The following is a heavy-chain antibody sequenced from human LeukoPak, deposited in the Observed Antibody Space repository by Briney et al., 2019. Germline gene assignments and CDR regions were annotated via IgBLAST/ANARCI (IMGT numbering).Heavy chain of an antibody. V-gene: IGHV3-30-3*01. CDR3: ARDLRLAAAGTRWFDP. Sequence: GGSLRLSCAASGFTFRSYGMHWVRQAPGKGLEWVAVISYDGSNKNYADSVKGRFTISRDNSKNTQYLQMNSLRAEDTAVYYCARDLRLAAAGTRWFDPWGQGTLVTVSS. CDR1: GFTFRSYG. CDR2: ISYDGSNK. J-gene: IGHJ5*02. D-gene: IGHD6-13*01.